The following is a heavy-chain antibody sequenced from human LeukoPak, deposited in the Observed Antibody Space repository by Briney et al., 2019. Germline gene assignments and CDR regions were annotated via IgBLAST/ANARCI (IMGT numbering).Heavy chain of an antibody. CDR1: GFTFDDYG. J-gene: IGHJ4*02. Sequence: PGGSLRLSCAASGFTFDDYGMSWVRQAPRKGLEWVSGINWNGGSTGYADSVKGRFTISRDNAKNSLYLQMNSLRAEDTAVYYCARASDYGDYYFDYWGQGTLVTVSS. D-gene: IGHD4-17*01. CDR2: INWNGGST. CDR3: ARASDYGDYYFDY. V-gene: IGHV3-20*04.